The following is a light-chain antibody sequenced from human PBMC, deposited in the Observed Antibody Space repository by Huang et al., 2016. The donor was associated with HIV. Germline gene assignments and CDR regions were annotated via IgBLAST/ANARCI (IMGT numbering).Light chain of an antibody. CDR1: QDIRNY. CDR3: QQYDNLYT. V-gene: IGKV1-33*01. CDR2: DAS. J-gene: IGKJ2*01. Sequence: DIQMTQSPSSLSASVGDRVTITCQASQDIRNYLNWYQQKPGKASKLLIYDASNLETGVPSRFSGSGSGTDFTFTISSLQPEDIATYYCQQYDNLYTFGQGTKLEIK.